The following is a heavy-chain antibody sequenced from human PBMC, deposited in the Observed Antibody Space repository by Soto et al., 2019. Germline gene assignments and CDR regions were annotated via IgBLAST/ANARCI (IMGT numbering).Heavy chain of an antibody. V-gene: IGHV1-46*01. CDR2: INASGGST. D-gene: IGHD3-10*01. CDR3: ARGVGSGSYYNQYNWFDP. CDR1: GYTFTSYY. Sequence: ASVKVSCKASGYTFTSYYMHWVRQAPGQGLEWMGIINASGGSTSYAQRFQGRVTMTTDTSTSTAYMELSSLRSDDTAVYYCARGVGSGSYYNQYNWFDPWGQGTRVTVSS. J-gene: IGHJ5*02.